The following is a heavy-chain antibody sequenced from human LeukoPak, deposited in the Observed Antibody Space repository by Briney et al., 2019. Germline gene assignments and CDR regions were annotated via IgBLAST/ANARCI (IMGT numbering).Heavy chain of an antibody. CDR3: AKGASAMVFFDY. CDR2: ISGSGGST. J-gene: IGHJ4*02. V-gene: IGHV3-23*01. D-gene: IGHD5-18*01. Sequence: QSGGSLRLSCVASGFKFENYAMSWVRQAPGKGLEWVSAISGSGGSTYYADSVKGRFTISRDNSKNTLYLQMNSLRAEDTAVYYCAKGASAMVFFDYWGQGTLVTVSS. CDR1: GFKFENYA.